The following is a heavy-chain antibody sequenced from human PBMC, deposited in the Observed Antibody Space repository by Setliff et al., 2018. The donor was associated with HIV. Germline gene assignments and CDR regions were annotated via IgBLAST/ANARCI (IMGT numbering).Heavy chain of an antibody. CDR1: GYTSTSYY. Sequence: ASVKVSCKASGYTSTSYYMHWVRQAPGQGLEWMGMVYPSDGSTSYAQKFQGRVTMTRDTSTSTIYMELNSLTSEDTAVCYCARDNTAFDIWGQGTMVTVSS. D-gene: IGHD2-2*02. J-gene: IGHJ3*02. V-gene: IGHV1-46*01. CDR3: ARDNTAFDI. CDR2: VYPSDGST.